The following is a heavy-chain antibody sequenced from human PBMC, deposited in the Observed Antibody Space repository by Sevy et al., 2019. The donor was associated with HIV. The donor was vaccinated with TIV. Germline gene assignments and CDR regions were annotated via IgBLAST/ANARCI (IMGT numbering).Heavy chain of an antibody. Sequence: GGSLRLSCAASGFTFSDYYMSWIRQAPGKGLEWVSYISRSGTTINYADSVKGRFTISRDNAKNSLYLQMKSLRAEDTAVYYCARENTMIEEPGWFDPWGQGTLVTVSS. D-gene: IGHD3-22*01. CDR3: ARENTMIEEPGWFDP. CDR2: ISRSGTTI. CDR1: GFTFSDYY. J-gene: IGHJ5*02. V-gene: IGHV3-11*01.